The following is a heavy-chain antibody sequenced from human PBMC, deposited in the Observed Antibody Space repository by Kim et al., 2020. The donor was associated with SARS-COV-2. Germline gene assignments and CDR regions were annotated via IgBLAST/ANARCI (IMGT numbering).Heavy chain of an antibody. Sequence: ASVKVSCKASGYTFTSYGISWVRQAPGQGLEWMGWISAETGNTNNAQKLQGRVTMTTDTSTSTAYMELRSLRSDDTAVYYCARDRRSGGSEYWGQGTLVTVSS. CDR2: ISAETGNT. D-gene: IGHD2-15*01. CDR1: GYTFTSYG. J-gene: IGHJ4*02. V-gene: IGHV1-18*04. CDR3: ARDRRSGGSEY.